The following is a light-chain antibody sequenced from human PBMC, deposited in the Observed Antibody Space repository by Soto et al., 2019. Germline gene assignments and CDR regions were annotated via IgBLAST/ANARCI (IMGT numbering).Light chain of an antibody. CDR2: DVS. CDR3: SSYGGSSV. V-gene: IGLV2-11*01. CDR1: SSDVGGYNY. J-gene: IGLJ1*01. Sequence: QSVLTQPRSVSGSPGQSVTISCTGTSSDVGGYNYVSWYQQHPGKAPKLMIYDVSKRPSGVPDRFSGSKSGNTASLTISGLQAEDEADYYCSSYGGSSVFGTGTKLTVL.